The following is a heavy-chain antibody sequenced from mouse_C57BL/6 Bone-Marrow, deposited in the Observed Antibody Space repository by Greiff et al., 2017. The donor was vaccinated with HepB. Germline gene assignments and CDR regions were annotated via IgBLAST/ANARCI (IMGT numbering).Heavy chain of an antibody. CDR2: IYPGNSDT. CDR1: GYTFTSYW. CDR3: RYDYDWYFDV. V-gene: IGHV1-5*01. Sequence: EVQLQQSGTVLARPGASVKMSCTTSGYTFTSYWMHWVKQRPGQGLEWIGAIYPGNSDTSYNQKFKGKAKLTAVTSASTAYMELSSLTNEDSAVYYCRYDYDWYFDVWGTGTTVTVSS. J-gene: IGHJ1*03. D-gene: IGHD2-4*01.